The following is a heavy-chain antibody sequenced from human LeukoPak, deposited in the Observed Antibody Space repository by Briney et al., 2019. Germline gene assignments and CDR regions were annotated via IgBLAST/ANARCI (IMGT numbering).Heavy chain of an antibody. V-gene: IGHV3-23*01. Sequence: GGSLRLSCAASGFTFDSSAMSWVRQAPGKGLEWVSTITDTGDSTHYADSVKGRFTISRDNSKNTLYLQMNSLRAEDTAVYYCARDITLSQVVVIHYYYGMDVWGQGTTVTVSS. CDR2: ITDTGDST. CDR3: ARDITLSQVVVIHYYYGMDV. CDR1: GFTFDSSA. D-gene: IGHD3-22*01. J-gene: IGHJ6*02.